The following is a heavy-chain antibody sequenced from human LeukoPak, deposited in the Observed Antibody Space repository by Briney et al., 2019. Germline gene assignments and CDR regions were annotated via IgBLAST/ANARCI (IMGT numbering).Heavy chain of an antibody. D-gene: IGHD6-19*01. V-gene: IGHV3-23*01. CDR3: AKQIAVAGTGDYFDY. J-gene: IGHJ4*02. CDR1: GFTFSSYA. Sequence: PGGSLRLSCAASGFTFSSYAMSWVRQAPGKGLEWVSAISGSGGSTYYADSVKGRFTISRDNSKNTPYLQMNSLRAEDTAVYYCAKQIAVAGTGDYFDYWGQGTLVTVSS. CDR2: ISGSGGST.